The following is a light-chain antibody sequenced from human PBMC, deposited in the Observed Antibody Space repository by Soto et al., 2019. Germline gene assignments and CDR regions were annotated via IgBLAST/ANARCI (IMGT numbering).Light chain of an antibody. V-gene: IGLV2-14*01. CDR2: DVS. Sequence: QSALTQPASVSGSPGQSITISCTGTSSDVGGYNYVSWYQQHPGKAPKLMIYDVSNRPSGVSNRLSGSKSGNTASLTISGLHAEDDADYYCSSYTSSSTLLYVFGTGTKVTVL. CDR1: SSDVGGYNY. CDR3: SSYTSSSTLLYV. J-gene: IGLJ1*01.